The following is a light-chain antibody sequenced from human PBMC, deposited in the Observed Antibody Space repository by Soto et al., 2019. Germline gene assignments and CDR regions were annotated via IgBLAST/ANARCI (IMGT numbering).Light chain of an antibody. Sequence: EIVLTQSPGTLSLSPGERATLSCRASQYISSSLAWYQQKPGQAPRLLIYGASNTATVIPDRFSGSGSGTDFTLTISRLEPEDFAVYYCQQYSYSPPLTFGGGTKVEIK. V-gene: IGKV3-20*01. J-gene: IGKJ4*01. CDR3: QQYSYSPPLT. CDR2: GAS. CDR1: QYISSS.